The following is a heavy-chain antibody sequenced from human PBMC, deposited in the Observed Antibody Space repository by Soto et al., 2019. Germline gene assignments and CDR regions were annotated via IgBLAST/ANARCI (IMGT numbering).Heavy chain of an antibody. J-gene: IGHJ6*02. D-gene: IGHD4-17*01. CDR3: ARGDDYGGPDTVGPAAGGLDV. CDR1: SVSFRGYF. CDR2: VYDMTST. Sequence: SETLSLTCTVSSVSFRGYFWSWIRQPPGKGLEWIGYVYDMTSTNYNPSLRSRVTISMDMSKKQVSLILKSVTAADTAVYFCARGDDYGGPDTVGPAAGGLDVWGQGTTVTVSS. V-gene: IGHV4-59*01.